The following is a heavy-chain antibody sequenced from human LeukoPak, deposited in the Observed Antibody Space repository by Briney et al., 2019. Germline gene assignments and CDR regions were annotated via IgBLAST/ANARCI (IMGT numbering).Heavy chain of an antibody. D-gene: IGHD3-22*01. Sequence: SGTLSLTCTVSGGSISSSSYYWGWIRQPPGKGLEWIGSIYYSGSTYYNPSLKSRVTISVDTSKNQFSLKLSSVTAADTAVYYCARWGLRRYYYDSSGYSPRAYWGQGTLVTVSS. CDR2: IYYSGST. J-gene: IGHJ4*02. CDR3: ARWGLRRYYYDSSGYSPRAY. CDR1: GGSISSSSYY. V-gene: IGHV4-39*01.